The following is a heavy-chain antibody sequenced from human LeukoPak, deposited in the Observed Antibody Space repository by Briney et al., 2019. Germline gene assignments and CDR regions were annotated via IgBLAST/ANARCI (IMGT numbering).Heavy chain of an antibody. V-gene: IGHV3-30-3*01. D-gene: IGHD6-13*01. J-gene: IGHJ4*02. CDR2: ISYDGSNK. CDR3: ARDPSRQLVLYYFDY. CDR1: GFTFSSYA. Sequence: GGSLRLSCAASGFTFSSYAMHWVRQAPGKGLEWVAVISYDGSNKYYADSVKGRFTISRDNSKNTLYLQMNSLRAEDTAVYYCARDPSRQLVLYYFDYWGQGTLVTVSS.